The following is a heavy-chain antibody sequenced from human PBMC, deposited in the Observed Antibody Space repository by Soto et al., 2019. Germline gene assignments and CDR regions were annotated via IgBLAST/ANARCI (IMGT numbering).Heavy chain of an antibody. CDR2: ISGSGGST. Sequence: GGSLRLSCAASGFTFSSYAMSWVRQAPGKGLEWVSAISGSGGSTYYADSVKGRFTISRDNSKNTLYLQMNSLRAEDTAVYYCAKWGLAFWTHPPGGNWFDPWGQGTLVTVSS. CDR1: GFTFSSYA. V-gene: IGHV3-23*01. CDR3: AKWGLAFWTHPPGGNWFDP. J-gene: IGHJ5*02. D-gene: IGHD3-3*01.